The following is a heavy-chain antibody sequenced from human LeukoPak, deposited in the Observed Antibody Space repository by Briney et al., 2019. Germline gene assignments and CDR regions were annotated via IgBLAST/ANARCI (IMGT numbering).Heavy chain of an antibody. D-gene: IGHD2-2*01. J-gene: IGHJ3*02. V-gene: IGHV3-30-3*01. CDR1: GFTFSSYA. CDR3: ARDSGRRVADIVVVPAGAFDI. Sequence: GRSLRLSCAASGFTFSSYAMHWVRQAPGKGLEWVAVISYDGSNKYYADSVKGRFTISRDNSKNTLYLQMNSLRAEDTAVYYCARDSGRRVADIVVVPAGAFDIWGQGTMVTVSS. CDR2: ISYDGSNK.